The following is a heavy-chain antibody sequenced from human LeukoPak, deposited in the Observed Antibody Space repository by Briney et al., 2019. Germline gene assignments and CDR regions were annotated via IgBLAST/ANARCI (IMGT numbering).Heavy chain of an antibody. CDR3: ARDPNYYDSSGYFDY. CDR2: ISYDGSNK. V-gene: IGHV3-30-3*01. CDR1: GFTFSSYA. D-gene: IGHD3-22*01. Sequence: GGSLRLSCAASGFTFSSYAMSWVRQAPGKGLEWVAVISYDGSNKYYADSVKGRFTISRDNSKNTLYLQMNSLRAEDTAVYYCARDPNYYDSSGYFDYWGQGTLVTVSS. J-gene: IGHJ4*02.